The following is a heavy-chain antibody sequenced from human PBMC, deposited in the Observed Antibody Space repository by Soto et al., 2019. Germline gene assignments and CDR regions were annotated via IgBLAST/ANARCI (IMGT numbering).Heavy chain of an antibody. CDR2: IKQDGSEK. D-gene: IGHD6-19*01. V-gene: IGHV3-7*01. CDR3: ATLGIAVAGAFDI. CDR1: GFTFSSYW. Sequence: EVQLVESGGGLVKPGGSLRLSCAASGFTFSSYWMSWVRQAPGKGLEWVANIKQDGSEKYYVDSVKGRFTISRDNAKNSLYLQMNSMRADDTAVYYCATLGIAVAGAFDIWGQGTMVTVSS. J-gene: IGHJ3*02.